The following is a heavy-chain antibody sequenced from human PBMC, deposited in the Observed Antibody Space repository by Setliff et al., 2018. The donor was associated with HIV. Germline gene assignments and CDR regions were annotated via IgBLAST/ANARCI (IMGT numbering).Heavy chain of an antibody. J-gene: IGHJ3*02. CDR3: ARETPPLGI. CDR2: IYYSGST. V-gene: IGHV4-39*07. CDR1: GGSISSSSYY. Sequence: SQTLSLTCTVSGGSISSSSYYWDWIRQPPGKGLEWIGSIYYSGSTYYNPSLKSRVTISVDTSKNQFSLKVSSVTAADTAVYYCARETPPLGIWGQGTMVTVSS.